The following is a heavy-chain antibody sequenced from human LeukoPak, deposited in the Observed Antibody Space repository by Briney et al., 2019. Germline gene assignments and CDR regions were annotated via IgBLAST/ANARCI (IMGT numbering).Heavy chain of an antibody. CDR3: TSQPLIAVAGTGYYYGMDV. D-gene: IGHD6-19*01. CDR1: GFTFSNAW. CDR2: IKSKTDGETT. Sequence: GGSLRLSCAASGFTFSNAWMSWVRQAPGKGLEWVGRIKSKTDGETTDYAAPVKGRFTISRDDSKNTLYLQMNSLKTEDTAVYYCTSQPLIAVAGTGYYYGMDVWGQGTTVTVSS. V-gene: IGHV3-15*01. J-gene: IGHJ6*02.